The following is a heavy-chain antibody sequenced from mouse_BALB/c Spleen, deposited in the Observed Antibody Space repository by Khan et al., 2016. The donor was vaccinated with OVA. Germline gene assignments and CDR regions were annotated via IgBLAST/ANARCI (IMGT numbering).Heavy chain of an antibody. V-gene: IGHV1-77*01. CDR3: ARFETTVADY. CDR2: ICPGSGTT. D-gene: IGHD1-1*01. CDR1: GYTFTDYI. J-gene: IGHJ2*01. Sequence: QVQLQQSGPELVKPGASVKMSCKASGYTFTDYIISWVKQRTGQGLEWIGEICPGSGTTHYNEKFKGKATLTADKYSQTAYMQLNSLTSEDSTIYFCARFETTVADYWGQGTTLTVSS.